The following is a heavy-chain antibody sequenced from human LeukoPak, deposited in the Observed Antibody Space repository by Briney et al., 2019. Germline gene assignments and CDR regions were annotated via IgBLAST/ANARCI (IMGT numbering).Heavy chain of an antibody. CDR2: ISYDGSNK. D-gene: IGHD3-16*01. Sequence: PGGSLRLSCAASGFTFITYGMHWVRQAPGKGLEWVAVISYDGSNKYYADSVKGRFTISRDNSKNTLYLQMNSLRAEDTAVYYCAPNRLSGYDPSPFDYWGQGTLVTVSS. V-gene: IGHV3-30*03. CDR1: GFTFITYG. CDR3: APNRLSGYDPSPFDY. J-gene: IGHJ4*02.